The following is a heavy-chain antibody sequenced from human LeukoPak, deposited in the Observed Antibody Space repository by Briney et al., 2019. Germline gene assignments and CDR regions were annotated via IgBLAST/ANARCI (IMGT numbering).Heavy chain of an antibody. CDR1: GFTFSSYS. D-gene: IGHD3-22*01. CDR3: ARDMAPERITMIVVVTGYYYGMDV. Sequence: PGGSLRLSCAASGFTFSSYSMNWVRQAPGKGLEWVSYISSSSSTIYYADSVKGRFTISRDNAKNSLYLQMNSLRAEDTAVYYCARDMAPERITMIVVVTGYYYGMDVWGQGTTVTVSS. J-gene: IGHJ6*02. CDR2: ISSSSSTI. V-gene: IGHV3-48*04.